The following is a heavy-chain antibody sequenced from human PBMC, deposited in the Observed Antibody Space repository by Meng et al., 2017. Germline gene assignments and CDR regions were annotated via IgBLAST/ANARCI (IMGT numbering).Heavy chain of an antibody. CDR1: GFTFSSYA. CDR2: ISYDGSNK. D-gene: IGHD2-21*02. V-gene: IGHV3-30*01. Sequence: GGSLRLSCAASGFTFSSYAMHWVRQAPGKGLEWVAVISYDGSNKYYADSVKGRFTISRDNSKNTLYLQMNSLRAEDTAVYYCAREHIVVVTARSRNYFDYWGQGTLVTGYS. J-gene: IGHJ4*02. CDR3: AREHIVVVTARSRNYFDY.